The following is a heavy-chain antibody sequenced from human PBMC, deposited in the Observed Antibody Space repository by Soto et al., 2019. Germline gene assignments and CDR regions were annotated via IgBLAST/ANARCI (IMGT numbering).Heavy chain of an antibody. CDR3: ARDKGDYYDSSGYQYYFDY. D-gene: IGHD3-22*01. Sequence: QVQLVQSGAEVKKPGSSVKVACKAYGGTFSSYAISWVRQAPGQGLDWMGGIIPIFGTANYAQKFQGRVTITADVSTSTAYMELSSLRSEDTAVYYCARDKGDYYDSSGYQYYFDYWGQGTLVTVSS. CDR2: IIPIFGTA. CDR1: GGTFSSYA. J-gene: IGHJ4*02. V-gene: IGHV1-69*12.